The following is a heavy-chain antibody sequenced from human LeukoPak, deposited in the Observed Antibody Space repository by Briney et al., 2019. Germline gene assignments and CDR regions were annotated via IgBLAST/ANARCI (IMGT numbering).Heavy chain of an antibody. J-gene: IGHJ4*02. Sequence: GGSLSLSCAASGFTFSSYGMHWVRQAPGKGLEWVAFIRYDGSNKYYTDSVKGRFTISRDNSRNTLYLQMNSLRVEDMAVYYCVKDGGSGRPLDNWGQGTLVTVSS. CDR1: GFTFSSYG. CDR2: IRYDGSNK. V-gene: IGHV3-30*02. D-gene: IGHD3-10*01. CDR3: VKDGGSGRPLDN.